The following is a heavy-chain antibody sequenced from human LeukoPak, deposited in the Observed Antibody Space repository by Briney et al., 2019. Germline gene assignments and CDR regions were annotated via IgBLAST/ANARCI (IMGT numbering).Heavy chain of an antibody. CDR3: ARQTLGATAYSAFDF. Sequence: GGSLRLSCVASGFTFSSHSMNWVRQAPGKGLEWVSYISDSGSPIYYADSVKGRFTVSRDNAKNSLYLQMNSLRAEDTALYYCARQTLGATAYSAFDFWGQGTLVTVSS. V-gene: IGHV3-48*03. CDR1: GFTFSSHS. J-gene: IGHJ3*01. CDR2: ISDSGSPI. D-gene: IGHD3-16*01.